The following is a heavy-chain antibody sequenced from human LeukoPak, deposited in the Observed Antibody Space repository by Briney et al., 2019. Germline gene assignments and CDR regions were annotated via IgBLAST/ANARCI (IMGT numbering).Heavy chain of an antibody. CDR2: ISESSSSK. V-gene: IGHV3-48*01. CDR3: ARDGGGPDAFDI. J-gene: IGHJ3*02. Sequence: GGSLRLSCAVSGLTFSSYSMNWVRQAPGKGLEWVSHISESSSSKHYADSVRGRFTVSRDNAKNSLYLQMNSLRAEDTAVYHCARDGGGPDAFDIWGQGTMVPVSS. CDR1: GLTFSSYS.